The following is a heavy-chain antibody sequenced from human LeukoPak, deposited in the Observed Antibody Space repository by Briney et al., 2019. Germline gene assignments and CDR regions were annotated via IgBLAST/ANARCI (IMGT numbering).Heavy chain of an antibody. V-gene: IGHV4-31*03. J-gene: IGHJ1*01. Sequence: SETLSLTCTVSGGSISSGGYYWTWIRQHPGKGLEWIGYIYYSGSTYYNPSLKSRVTISVDTSKNQFSLRLSSVTAEDTAVYYCVQNIPGTIEHWGQGTLVTVSS. CDR3: VQNIPGTIEH. CDR2: IYYSGST. D-gene: IGHD1-7*01. CDR1: GGSISSGGYY.